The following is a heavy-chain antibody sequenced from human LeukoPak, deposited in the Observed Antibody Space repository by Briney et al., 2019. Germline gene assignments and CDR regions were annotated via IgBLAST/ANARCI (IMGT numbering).Heavy chain of an antibody. CDR3: ARRFTIFGVVIIRMGYYMDV. D-gene: IGHD3-3*01. Sequence: SETLSLTCAVYGGSFSGYYWSWIRQPPGKGLEWIGEINHSGSTNYNPSLKSRVTISVDTSKNQFSLKLSSVTAADTAVYYCARRFTIFGVVIIRMGYYMDVWGKGTTVTVSS. J-gene: IGHJ6*03. V-gene: IGHV4-34*01. CDR2: INHSGST. CDR1: GGSFSGYY.